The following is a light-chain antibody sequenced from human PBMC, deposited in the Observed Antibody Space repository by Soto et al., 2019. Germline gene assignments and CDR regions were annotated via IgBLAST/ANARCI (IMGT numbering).Light chain of an antibody. CDR1: KSLLHSNGKNS. V-gene: IGKV2-28*01. CDR2: LGS. CDR3: MQSLQTPLT. Sequence: DIVMTPSPLSLPVTPGAPASISCRSSKSLLHSNGKNSLDWYLQKPGQSPQVLIYLGSNRASGVPDRFSGSGSGTDFALKISRVEAEDVGVYYCMQSLQTPLTFGEGTKVEIK. J-gene: IGKJ4*01.